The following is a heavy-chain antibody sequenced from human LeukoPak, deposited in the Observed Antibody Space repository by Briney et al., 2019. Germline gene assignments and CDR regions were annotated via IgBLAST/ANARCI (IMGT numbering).Heavy chain of an antibody. CDR2: MNPNSGNT. D-gene: IGHD6-13*01. V-gene: IGHV1-8*01. CDR1: GYTFTSYD. CDR3: ARESEAAAGTGFDY. Sequence: ASVKVSCKASGYTFTSYDINWVRQATGQGLEWMGWMNPNSGNTGYAQKFQGRVTMTRNTSISTAYMELSSLRSEDTAVYYCARESEAAAGTGFDYWGQGTLVTVSS. J-gene: IGHJ4*02.